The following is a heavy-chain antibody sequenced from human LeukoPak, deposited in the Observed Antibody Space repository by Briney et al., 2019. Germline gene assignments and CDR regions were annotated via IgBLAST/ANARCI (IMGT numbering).Heavy chain of an antibody. CDR1: GGTFSSYA. CDR3: ATVKWGGAFNI. D-gene: IGHD7-27*01. V-gene: IGHV1-69*04. Sequence: ASVKVSCKASGGTFSSYAISWVRQAPGQGLEWMGRIIPILGIANYAQKFQGRVTITADKSTGTAYMELSSLRSEDTAVYYCATVKWGGAFNIRGQGTMVTVSS. J-gene: IGHJ3*02. CDR2: IIPILGIA.